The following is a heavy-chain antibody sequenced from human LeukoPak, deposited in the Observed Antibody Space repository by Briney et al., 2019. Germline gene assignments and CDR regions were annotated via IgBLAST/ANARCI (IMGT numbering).Heavy chain of an antibody. CDR2: IYPGDSAT. V-gene: IGHV5-51*01. J-gene: IGHJ4*02. CDR1: GYSFTSYW. CDR3: ARIQPSYSSGHIPLDY. D-gene: IGHD6-19*01. Sequence: GAFLKISCKGSGYSFTSYWIGWVRQLPGKGLGWVGIIYPGDSATRYRPFFEGQVTISAEQSISAAFLQWSSRKASATALYLCARIQPSYSSGHIPLDYRGEGTQVTL.